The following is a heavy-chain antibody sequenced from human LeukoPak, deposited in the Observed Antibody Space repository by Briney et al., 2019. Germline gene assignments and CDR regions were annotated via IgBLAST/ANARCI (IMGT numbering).Heavy chain of an antibody. CDR3: ARLRGNYFPDF. Sequence: PSETLSLTCTVSGGSMSGYYWTWIRQPPGKTLEWIAYIYYTGTTNYNPSLESRVTISVDTSRNQFSPRLRSVAAADTAVYYCARLRGNYFPDFWGQGTLVTVSS. CDR2: IYYTGTT. J-gene: IGHJ4*02. D-gene: IGHD2/OR15-2a*01. V-gene: IGHV4-59*01. CDR1: GGSMSGYY.